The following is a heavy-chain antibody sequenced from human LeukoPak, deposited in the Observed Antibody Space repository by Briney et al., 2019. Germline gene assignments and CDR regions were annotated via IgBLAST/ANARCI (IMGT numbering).Heavy chain of an antibody. Sequence: PGGCLRLSCAASVFTVSSNYMSWVRQAPGKGLGWVSVIFGGGSPYCADTVKGKFTNCRVNFKNTLYPQMNSLRAEDTAVYYCAREIAQAGYISGWGFFDYWGQGTLVTVSS. CDR1: VFTVSSNY. CDR2: IFGGGSP. D-gene: IGHD6-19*01. V-gene: IGHV3-66*01. CDR3: AREIAQAGYISGWGFFDY. J-gene: IGHJ4*02.